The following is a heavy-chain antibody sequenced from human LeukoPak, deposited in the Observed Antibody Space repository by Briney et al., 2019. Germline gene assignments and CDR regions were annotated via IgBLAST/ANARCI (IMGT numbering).Heavy chain of an antibody. CDR1: GFTFSNYS. Sequence: GGSLRLSCAASGFTFSNYSMNWVRQAPGKGLEWVSSISSSSSYIYYADSVKGRFTISRDNAKNSLYLQMNSLRAEDTAVYYCARSSSSGYLLGYWGQGTLVTVSS. V-gene: IGHV3-21*01. CDR2: ISSSSSYI. D-gene: IGHD5-12*01. J-gene: IGHJ4*02. CDR3: ARSSSSGYLLGY.